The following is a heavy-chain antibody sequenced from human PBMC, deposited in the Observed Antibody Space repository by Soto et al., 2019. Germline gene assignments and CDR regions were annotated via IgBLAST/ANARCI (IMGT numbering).Heavy chain of an antibody. D-gene: IGHD4-17*01. Sequence: EVQLVESGGGLVQPGRSLRLSCAASGFNFNDYGMHWVRQVPGKGLEWVSGISWTGGPIGYSDSVKGRFTISRDNAKNSLYLQMNSLRAEDTALYYCARAGGTTVTGLWHFDSWGQGTLVTVSS. CDR1: GFNFNDYG. V-gene: IGHV3-9*01. CDR2: ISWTGGPI. J-gene: IGHJ4*02. CDR3: ARAGGTTVTGLWHFDS.